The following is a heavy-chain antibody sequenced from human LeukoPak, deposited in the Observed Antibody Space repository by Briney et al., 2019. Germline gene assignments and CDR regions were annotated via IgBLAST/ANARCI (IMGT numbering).Heavy chain of an antibody. CDR1: GFTFSSYA. Sequence: GGSLRLSCAASGFTFSSYAMSWVRQAPGKGLEWVSAISGSGGSTYYADSVKGRFTISRDNSKNTLYLQMNSLRAEDTAVYYCAKDLWAAAYDYVWGSYRYLFDYWGQGTLVTVSS. CDR2: ISGSGGST. D-gene: IGHD3-16*02. CDR3: AKDLWAAAYDYVWGSYRYLFDY. V-gene: IGHV3-23*01. J-gene: IGHJ4*02.